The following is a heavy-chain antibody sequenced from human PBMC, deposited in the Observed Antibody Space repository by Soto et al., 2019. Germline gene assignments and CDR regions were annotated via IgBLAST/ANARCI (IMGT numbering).Heavy chain of an antibody. CDR1: GFTFSSYE. D-gene: IGHD6-6*01. CDR2: ISSSGSTI. Sequence: GSLRLSCAASGFTFSSYEMNWVRQAPGKGLEWVSYISSSGSTIYYADSVKGRFTISRDNAKNSLYLQMNSLRAEDTAVYYCASLSSSIAALSAFDIWGQGTMVTVSS. V-gene: IGHV3-48*03. CDR3: ASLSSSIAALSAFDI. J-gene: IGHJ3*02.